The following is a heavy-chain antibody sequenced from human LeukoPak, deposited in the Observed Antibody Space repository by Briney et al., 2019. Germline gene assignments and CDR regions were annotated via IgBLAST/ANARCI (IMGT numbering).Heavy chain of an antibody. D-gene: IGHD3-10*01. CDR1: GGSISSYY. V-gene: IGHV4-59*01. CDR3: AREGNERVDY. Sequence: ASETLSLTCTVSGGSISSYYWSWIRQPPGKGLEWIGYIYYSGSTNYNPSLKSRVTISVDTSKNQFSLKLGSVTAADTAVYYCAREGNERVDYWGQGTLVTVSS. CDR2: IYYSGST. J-gene: IGHJ4*02.